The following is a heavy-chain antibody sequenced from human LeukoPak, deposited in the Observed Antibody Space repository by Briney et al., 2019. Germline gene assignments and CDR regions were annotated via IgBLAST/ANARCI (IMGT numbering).Heavy chain of an antibody. D-gene: IGHD3-16*01. Sequence: GGSLRLSCAGSGFIFSNYDMNWVRQAPGKGLEWVSYISSSGSITYYADSLKGRFTISRDNAKNSLYLQMNSLRAEDTAVYYCAREWGNIDYWGQGTLVTVSS. V-gene: IGHV3-48*03. J-gene: IGHJ4*02. CDR3: AREWGNIDY. CDR1: GFIFSNYD. CDR2: ISSSGSIT.